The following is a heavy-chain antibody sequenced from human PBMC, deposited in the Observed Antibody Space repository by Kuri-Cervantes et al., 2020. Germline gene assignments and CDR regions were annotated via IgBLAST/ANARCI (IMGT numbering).Heavy chain of an antibody. D-gene: IGHD2-2*02. J-gene: IGHJ6*02. Sequence: WGSLRLSCAASGFTFSSYSMHWVRQAPGKGLEWVAVISYDGSTKYYADSVKGRFTISRDNSKDTLYLQMNSLRAEVTAVYYCARDAARYCSSNSCYTFHAGDGGMDVWGQGTTVTVSS. CDR2: ISYDGSTK. CDR1: GFTFSSYS. V-gene: IGHV3-30-3*01. CDR3: ARDAARYCSSNSCYTFHAGDGGMDV.